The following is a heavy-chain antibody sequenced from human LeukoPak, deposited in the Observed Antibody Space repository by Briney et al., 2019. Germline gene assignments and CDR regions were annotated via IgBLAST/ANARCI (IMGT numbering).Heavy chain of an antibody. CDR1: GSTFSTYS. Sequence: PGGSLRLSCAASGSTFSTYSMNWVRQAPGKGLEWVSGISGSGESTYYADSVKGRFTISRDNSKNTLYLQMNSLRAEDTAVYYCAKDRSDSSTWYAGSHWGQGTLVTVSS. V-gene: IGHV3-23*01. CDR3: AKDRSDSSTWYAGSH. J-gene: IGHJ4*02. D-gene: IGHD6-13*01. CDR2: ISGSGEST.